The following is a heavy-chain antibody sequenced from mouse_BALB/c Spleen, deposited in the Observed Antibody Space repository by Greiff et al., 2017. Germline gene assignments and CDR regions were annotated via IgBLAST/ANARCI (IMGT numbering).Heavy chain of an antibody. J-gene: IGHJ3*01. D-gene: IGHD1-1*01. CDR3: ARPHYYGSSPAWFAY. CDR1: GFTFSSYY. CDR2: INSNGGST. Sequence: DVMLVESGGGLVKLGGSLKLSCAASGFTFSSYYMSWVRQTPEKRLELVAAINSNGGSTYYPDTVKGRFTISRDNAKNTLYLQMSSLKSEDTALYYCARPHYYGSSPAWFAYWGQGTLVTVSA. V-gene: IGHV5-6-2*01.